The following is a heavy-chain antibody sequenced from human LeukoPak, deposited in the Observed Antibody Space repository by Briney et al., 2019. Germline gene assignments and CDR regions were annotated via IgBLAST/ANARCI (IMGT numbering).Heavy chain of an antibody. V-gene: IGHV1-69*04. Sequence: SVKVSCKASGGTFSSYAISWVRQAPGQGPEWMGRIIPILGIANYAQKFQGRVTITADKSTSTAYMELSSLRSEDTAVYYCARDHNGSYYAAEYFQHWGQGTLVTVSS. J-gene: IGHJ1*01. CDR2: IIPILGIA. CDR1: GGTFSSYA. D-gene: IGHD1-26*01. CDR3: ARDHNGSYYAAEYFQH.